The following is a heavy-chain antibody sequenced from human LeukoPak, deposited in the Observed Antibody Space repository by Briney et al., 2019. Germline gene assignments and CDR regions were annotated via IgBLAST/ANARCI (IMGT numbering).Heavy chain of an antibody. D-gene: IGHD3-10*01. Sequence: ASVKVSCKVSGYTLTELSTHWVRQAPGKGLEWMGGFDPEDGETIYAQKFQGRVTMTEDTSTDTAYMELSSLRSEDTAVYYCATDQIYRFGPHSYFDYWGQGTLVTVSS. V-gene: IGHV1-24*01. CDR2: FDPEDGET. CDR3: ATDQIYRFGPHSYFDY. CDR1: GYTLTELS. J-gene: IGHJ4*02.